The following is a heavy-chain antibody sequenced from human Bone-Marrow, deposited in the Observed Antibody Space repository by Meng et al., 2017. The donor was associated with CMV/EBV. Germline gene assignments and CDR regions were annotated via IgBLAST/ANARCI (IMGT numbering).Heavy chain of an antibody. CDR2: ISAYNGNT. CDR3: ARDSSGWPLIDY. Sequence: ASVKVSCKASGYTFTSYGISWVRQAPGQGLEWMGWISAYNGNTNYAQKLRARVTMTTDTSTSTAYMELRSLRSDDTAVYYCARDSSGWPLIDYWGQGTLVTVSS. J-gene: IGHJ4*02. CDR1: GYTFTSYG. D-gene: IGHD6-19*01. V-gene: IGHV1-18*01.